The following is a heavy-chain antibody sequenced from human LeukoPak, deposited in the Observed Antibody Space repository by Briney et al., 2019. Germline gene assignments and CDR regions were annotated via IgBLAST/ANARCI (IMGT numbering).Heavy chain of an antibody. D-gene: IGHD6-6*01. CDR2: TNTDGNYI. V-gene: IGHV3-64*02. CDR3: ARGGTYSSSSLNS. J-gene: IGHJ4*02. Sequence: GGSLRLSCGASGFTFSSHAMHWVRQAPGKGLEYVSRTNTDGNYIYYVESVRGRFTISRDNSKNTLHLQMVSLRPDDMGVYYCARGGTYSSSSLNSWGQGTLVTVSS. CDR1: GFTFSSHA.